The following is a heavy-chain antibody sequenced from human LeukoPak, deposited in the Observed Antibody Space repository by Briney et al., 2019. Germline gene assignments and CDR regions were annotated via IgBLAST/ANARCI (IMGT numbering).Heavy chain of an antibody. Sequence: GASVKVSCKASGYSFSGYYMHWLRQAPGQGLEWVGWINPNSGGTKYAQKFQGRVTLTRDTSISTAYMELSRLRSDDTAVYYCARDLEYYDILPMDDYGGQGTLVTVSS. D-gene: IGHD3-9*01. CDR1: GYSFSGYY. CDR3: ARDLEYYDILPMDDY. J-gene: IGHJ4*02. CDR2: INPNSGGT. V-gene: IGHV1-2*02.